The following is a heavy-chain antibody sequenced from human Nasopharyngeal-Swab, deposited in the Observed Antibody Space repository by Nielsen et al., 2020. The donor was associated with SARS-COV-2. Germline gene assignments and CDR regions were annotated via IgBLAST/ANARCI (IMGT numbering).Heavy chain of an antibody. Sequence: GESLKISCAASGFTFSSYAMSWVRQAPGKGLEWGSVISGSGGSTYYADSVKGRFTISRDNSKNTLYLQMNSLRAEDTAVYYCASALVWFGEIWFDPWGQGTLVTVSS. CDR1: GFTFSSYA. J-gene: IGHJ5*02. D-gene: IGHD3-10*01. CDR3: ASALVWFGEIWFDP. V-gene: IGHV3-23*01. CDR2: ISGSGGST.